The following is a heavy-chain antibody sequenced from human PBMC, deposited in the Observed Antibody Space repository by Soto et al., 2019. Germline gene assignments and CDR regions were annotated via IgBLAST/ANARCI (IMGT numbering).Heavy chain of an antibody. CDR2: IDHSGST. CDR3: ARGRRYCSSTSCYKVGYYYYGMDV. Sequence: VQLLESGGGLVQPGGSLRLSCAASGFTFSSYAMSWVRQAPGKGLEWIGEIDHSGSTNYNPSLKSRVTISVDTSKNQFSLKLSSVTAADTAVYYCARGRRYCSSTSCYKVGYYYYGMDVWGQGTTVTVSS. V-gene: IGHV4-34*01. J-gene: IGHJ6*02. D-gene: IGHD2-2*02. CDR1: GFTFSSYA.